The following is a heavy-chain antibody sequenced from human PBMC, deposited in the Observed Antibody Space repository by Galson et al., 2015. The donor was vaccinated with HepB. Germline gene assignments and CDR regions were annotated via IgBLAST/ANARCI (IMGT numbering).Heavy chain of an antibody. D-gene: IGHD4-11*01. Sequence: SLRLSCAASGFTFSGSGMHWVRQASGKGLEWVGRIRSKANSYATAYAASVKGRFTISRDDSKNTAYLQMNSLKTEDTAVYYCTRQSFDYSNYEGFDYWGQGTLVTVSS. CDR1: GFTFSGSG. J-gene: IGHJ4*02. CDR3: TRQSFDYSNYEGFDY. CDR2: IRSKANSYAT. V-gene: IGHV3-73*01.